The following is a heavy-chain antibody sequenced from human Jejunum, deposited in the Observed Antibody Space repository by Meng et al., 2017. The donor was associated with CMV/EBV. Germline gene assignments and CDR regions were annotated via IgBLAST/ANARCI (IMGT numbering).Heavy chain of an antibody. V-gene: IGHV3-11*01. Sequence: FTFSDYYMGWIRQAPGKGLEWVSYISSSGSTIYYADSVKGRFTISRDNSKNMVYLQMNSLRVEDTAVYYCAKKGWGDNRADEPIDLWGQGLLVTVSS. J-gene: IGHJ4*02. CDR3: AKKGWGDNRADEPIDL. CDR1: FTFSDYY. CDR2: ISSSGSTI. D-gene: IGHD3-16*01.